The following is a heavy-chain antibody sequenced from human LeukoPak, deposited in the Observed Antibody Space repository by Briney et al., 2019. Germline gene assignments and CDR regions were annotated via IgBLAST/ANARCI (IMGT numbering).Heavy chain of an antibody. D-gene: IGHD1-26*01. V-gene: IGHV4-59*01. CDR1: GGSISSYY. CDR2: IYYSGST. CDR3: AREGSGSCQGALDI. Sequence: SETLSLTCTVSGGSISSYYWSWIRQPPGKGLEWIGYIYYSGSTSYNPSLKSRVTISVDTSKNQFSLKLSSVTAADTAVYYCAREGSGSCQGALDIWGQGTMVTVSS. J-gene: IGHJ3*02.